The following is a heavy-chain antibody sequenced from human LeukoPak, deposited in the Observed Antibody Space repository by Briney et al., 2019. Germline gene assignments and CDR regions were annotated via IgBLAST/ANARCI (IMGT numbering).Heavy chain of an antibody. CDR1: GGTFSSYA. D-gene: IGHD5-18*01. Sequence: ASVKVSFKASGGTFSSYAISWVRQAPGQGLEWMGRIIPILGIANYAQKFQGRVTITADKSTSTAYMELSSLRSEDTAVYYCARDHGYSYGLNYYYYYGMDVWGQGTTVTVSS. CDR2: IIPILGIA. J-gene: IGHJ6*02. V-gene: IGHV1-69*04. CDR3: ARDHGYSYGLNYYYYYGMDV.